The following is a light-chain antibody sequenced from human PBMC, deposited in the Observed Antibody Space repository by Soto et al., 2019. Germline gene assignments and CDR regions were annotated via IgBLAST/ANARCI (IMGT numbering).Light chain of an antibody. J-gene: IGKJ4*01. V-gene: IGKV3-11*01. CDR2: DTS. CDR3: QQRSNWLLT. CDR1: QSVNSY. Sequence: EIVLTQSPATLPLSPGERATLSCRASQSVNSYLAWYQQKPGQALRLLIYDTSNRATGIPARFSGSGSGTDFTRTISSLEPEDFAVYYCQQRSNWLLTFGGGTKVDIK.